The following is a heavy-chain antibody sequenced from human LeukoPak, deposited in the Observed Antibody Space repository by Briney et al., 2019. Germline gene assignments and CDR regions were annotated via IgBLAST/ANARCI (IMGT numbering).Heavy chain of an antibody. J-gene: IGHJ5*02. Sequence: ASVKVSCKASGYIFTNHYMHWVRQAPGHGLEWMGLINPSGSSTLYAEKFRGRIIMTRDMSTATDYMEMSSLRSEDTAVYYCARDRLHLRIKPMGNWFDPWGQGTLVTVSS. CDR3: ARDRLHLRIKPMGNWFDP. CDR1: GYIFTNHY. D-gene: IGHD3-10*01. CDR2: INPSGSST. V-gene: IGHV1-46*01.